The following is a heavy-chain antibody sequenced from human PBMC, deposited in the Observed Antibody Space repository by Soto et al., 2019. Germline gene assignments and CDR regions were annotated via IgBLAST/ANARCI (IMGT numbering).Heavy chain of an antibody. CDR2: IKSIRDGGTT. D-gene: IGHD3-16*01. Sequence: PGGSLRLSCAASGFTISDAWINWVRQAPGMGLEWVGRIKSIRDGGTTDFAAPVKARFAISRDDSKNTLYLQMDSLKIEDTAVYYCTTYDYVTASESIKWYYWGQGDVLTVSS. CDR3: TTYDYVTASESIKWYY. J-gene: IGHJ4*02. V-gene: IGHV3-15*07. CDR1: GFTISDAW.